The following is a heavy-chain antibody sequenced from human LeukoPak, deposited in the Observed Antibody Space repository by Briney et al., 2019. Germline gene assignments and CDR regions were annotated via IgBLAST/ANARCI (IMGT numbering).Heavy chain of an antibody. CDR1: GGSISSSY. Sequence: SETLSLTCTVSGGSISSSYWSWIRHPARPGLDSIGLIYTSGSTNYNPSLKSRVTMSVDTSKNQFSLKLSSVTAADTAVYYCARETTVTTFSWDYYYYMDVWGKGTTVTVSS. J-gene: IGHJ6*03. CDR3: ARETTVTTFSWDYYYYMDV. V-gene: IGHV4-4*07. D-gene: IGHD4-17*01. CDR2: IYTSGST.